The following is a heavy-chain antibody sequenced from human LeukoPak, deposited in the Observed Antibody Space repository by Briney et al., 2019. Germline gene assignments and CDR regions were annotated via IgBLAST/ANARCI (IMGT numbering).Heavy chain of an antibody. D-gene: IGHD3-16*02. CDR1: GYTFTGYY. Sequence: SVKVSCKASGYTFTGYYMHWVRQAPGQGLEWMGGIIPIFGTANYAQKFQGRVTITTDESTSTAYMELSSLRSEDTAVYYCASSVTPRDYYYYMDVWGKGTTVTVSS. CDR2: IIPIFGTA. J-gene: IGHJ6*03. V-gene: IGHV1-69*05. CDR3: ASSVTPRDYYYYMDV.